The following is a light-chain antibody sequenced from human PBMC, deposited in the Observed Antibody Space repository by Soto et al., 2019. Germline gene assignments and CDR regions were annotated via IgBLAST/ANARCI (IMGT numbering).Light chain of an antibody. CDR1: ISDVGGYNF. Sequence: QSALTQPACVSGSPGQSITISCTGTISDVGGYNFVSWYQQYPGKAPKLMICDVSNRPSGVSNRFSGSKSGNTASLTISGLQAEDEADYYCSSFTGSNYVFGTGTKLTVL. CDR2: DVS. CDR3: SSFTGSNYV. J-gene: IGLJ1*01. V-gene: IGLV2-14*03.